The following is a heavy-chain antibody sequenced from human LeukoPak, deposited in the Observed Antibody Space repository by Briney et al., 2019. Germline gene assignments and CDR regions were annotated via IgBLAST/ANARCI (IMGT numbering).Heavy chain of an antibody. V-gene: IGHV4-59*01. CDR2: IYYSGST. D-gene: IGHD7-27*01. CDR3: AMITGEGEHNWFDP. CDR1: GGSIRSYY. Sequence: SETLSLTCTVSGGSIRSYYWSWIREPPGKGLEWIGYIYYSGSTNYNPSLKSRVTISVDTSKNQFSLKLSSVTAADTAVYYCAMITGEGEHNWFDPWGQGTLVTVSS. J-gene: IGHJ5*02.